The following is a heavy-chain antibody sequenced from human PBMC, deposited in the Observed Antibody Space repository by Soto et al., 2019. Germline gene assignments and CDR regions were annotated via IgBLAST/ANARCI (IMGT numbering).Heavy chain of an antibody. CDR2: IYYSGST. CDR3: ARGYCSSTSCSSPYYYYYYMDV. J-gene: IGHJ6*03. D-gene: IGHD2-2*01. V-gene: IGHV4-39*01. CDR1: GASISSSSYY. Sequence: PSETLSLTCTISGASISSSSYYWGWIRQPPGKGLEWIGSIYYSGSTYYNPSLKSRVTISVDTSKNQFSLKLSSVTAADTAVYYCARGYCSSTSCSSPYYYYYYMDVWGKGTTVTLS.